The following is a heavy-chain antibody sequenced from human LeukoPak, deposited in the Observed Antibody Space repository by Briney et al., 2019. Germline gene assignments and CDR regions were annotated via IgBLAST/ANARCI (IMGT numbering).Heavy chain of an antibody. Sequence: GGSLRLSCAASGFSFSAYWMTWVRQAPGTGLEWVANINPAGSETYYVDPVKGRFNISRDNAKNLVYLQMNSLRAEDTAVYHCARFGYVAAVDVWGQGTPVTVSS. CDR1: GFSFSAYW. V-gene: IGHV3-7*01. D-gene: IGHD2-15*01. CDR2: INPAGSET. J-gene: IGHJ4*02. CDR3: ARFGYVAAVDV.